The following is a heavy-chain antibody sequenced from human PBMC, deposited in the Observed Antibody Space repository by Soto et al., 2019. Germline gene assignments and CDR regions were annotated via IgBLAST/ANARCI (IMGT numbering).Heavy chain of an antibody. D-gene: IGHD3-10*01. J-gene: IGHJ3*02. Sequence: QVQLVESGGGVVQPGTSLRLSCAASGFTSSSFVIHWVRQAPGKGLEWLAVISSDGNNQYYADTVKGRFTISRDNSKKTLYLQVNSLRAEDTAVYFCAKERGVLDAFDIWGQGKMVTVS. CDR3: AKERGVLDAFDI. CDR2: ISSDGNNQ. CDR1: GFTSSSFV. V-gene: IGHV3-30*18.